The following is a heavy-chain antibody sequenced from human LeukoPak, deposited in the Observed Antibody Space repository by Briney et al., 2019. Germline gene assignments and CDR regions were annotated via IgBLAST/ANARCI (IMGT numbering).Heavy chain of an antibody. CDR2: IYPSGTT. Sequence: SETLSLTCTVSGGSISGNLWSWIRQPAGKGLEWIGRIYPSGTTNYSPSLKSRVTISVDTSKNQFSLKLSSVTAADTAVYYCARDLDSSGAGSLDYWGQGTLVTVSS. D-gene: IGHD6-19*01. J-gene: IGHJ4*02. V-gene: IGHV4-4*07. CDR1: GGSISGNL. CDR3: ARDLDSSGAGSLDY.